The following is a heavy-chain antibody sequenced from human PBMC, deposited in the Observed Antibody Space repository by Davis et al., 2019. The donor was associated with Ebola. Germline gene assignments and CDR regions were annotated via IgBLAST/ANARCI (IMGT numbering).Heavy chain of an antibody. V-gene: IGHV3-15*04. CDR3: ATDIPTRPDKVDY. CDR1: GYTFASAW. D-gene: IGHD6-6*01. Sequence: PGGSLRLSCAASGYTFASAWLSWVRQAPGKGLEWVGRIGSKADGGTTDYAAPVKGRFTISRADSANTLYLQMNTLKTEDTAVYYCATDIPTRPDKVDYWGQGTLVTVSS. CDR2: IGSKADGGTT. J-gene: IGHJ4*02.